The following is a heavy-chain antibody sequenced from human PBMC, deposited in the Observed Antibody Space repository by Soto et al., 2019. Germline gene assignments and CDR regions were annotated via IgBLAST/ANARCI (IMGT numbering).Heavy chain of an antibody. CDR2: IIPIFGTA. V-gene: IGHV1-69*01. CDR1: GGTFSSYA. J-gene: IGHJ6*02. CDR3: ARDQGIVLMVYAMASMDV. D-gene: IGHD2-8*01. Sequence: QVQLVQSGAEVKKPGSSVKVSCKASGGTFSSYAISWVRQAPGQGLEWMGGIIPIFGTANYAQKFQGRVTITADESTSTAYMELSSLRSEDTAGYYCARDQGIVLMVYAMASMDVWGQGTTVTVSS.